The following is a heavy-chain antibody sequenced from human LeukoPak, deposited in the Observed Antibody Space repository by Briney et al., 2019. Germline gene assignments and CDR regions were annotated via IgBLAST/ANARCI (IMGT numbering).Heavy chain of an antibody. D-gene: IGHD4-17*01. CDR1: GYTFTSYD. J-gene: IGHJ3*02. CDR2: MNPNSGNT. CDR3: TTVTAVGAFDI. Sequence: ASVKVSCKASGYTFTSYDINWVRQATGQGLEWMGWMNPNSGNTGYAQKFQGRVTITRNTSISTAYMELSSLRSEDTAGYYCTTVTAVGAFDIWGQGTMVTVSS. V-gene: IGHV1-8*03.